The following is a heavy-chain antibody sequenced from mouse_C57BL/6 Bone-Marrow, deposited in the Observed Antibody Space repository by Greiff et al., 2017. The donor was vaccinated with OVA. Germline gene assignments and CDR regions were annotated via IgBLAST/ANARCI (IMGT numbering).Heavy chain of an antibody. CDR3: AWDYDGGGFYYAMDY. D-gene: IGHD2-4*01. CDR1: GYAFTNYL. J-gene: IGHJ4*01. Sequence: VQLQQSGAELVRPGTSVKVSCKASGYAFTNYLIEWVKQRPGQGLEWIGVINPGSGGTNYNEKFKGKATLTADKSSSTAYMQLSSLTTEDSAIYYCAWDYDGGGFYYAMDYWGQGTSVTVSS. V-gene: IGHV1-54*01. CDR2: INPGSGGT.